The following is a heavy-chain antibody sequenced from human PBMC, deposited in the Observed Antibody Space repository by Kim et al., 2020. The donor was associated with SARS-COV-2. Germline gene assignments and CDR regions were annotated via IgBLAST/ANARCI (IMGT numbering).Heavy chain of an antibody. V-gene: IGHV3-9*01. Sequence: KCRFTISRDNAKNSLYLQMNSLRAEDTALYYCAKGALPYYYDSSGYYFDYWGQGTLVTVSS. J-gene: IGHJ4*02. D-gene: IGHD3-22*01. CDR3: AKGALPYYYDSSGYYFDY.